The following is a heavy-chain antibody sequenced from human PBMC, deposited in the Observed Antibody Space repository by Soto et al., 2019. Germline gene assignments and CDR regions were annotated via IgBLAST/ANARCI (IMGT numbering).Heavy chain of an antibody. J-gene: IGHJ6*02. Sequence: QVQLVQSGAEVKKPGSSVKVSCKASGGTFRSYSIIWVRQAPGQGLEWMGGIIPIFDITNYAQKFQGRVTITADESTSTAYMELSSLGYDDTAVYYCARPDEGGYSSNHHYYYALDVWGQGTTVTV. CDR2: IIPIFDIT. D-gene: IGHD3-22*01. CDR3: ARPDEGGYSSNHHYYYALDV. V-gene: IGHV1-69*01. CDR1: GGTFRSYS.